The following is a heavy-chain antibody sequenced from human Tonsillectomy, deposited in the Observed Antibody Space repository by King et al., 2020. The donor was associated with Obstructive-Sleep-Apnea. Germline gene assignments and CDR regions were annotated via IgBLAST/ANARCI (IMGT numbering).Heavy chain of an antibody. Sequence: VQLVESGGGLVQPGESLTLSCAASGFTFSENWMTWVRQAPGKGLEWVANIKKDGSVTQYVDSVKGRFTISRDNAKNTLYLQMNNLRAADTAVYFCARDRDDVVSGMYYDVFDIWGQGTTVTVSS. V-gene: IGHV3-7*01. J-gene: IGHJ3*02. CDR3: ARDRDDVVSGMYYDVFDI. D-gene: IGHD5-24*01. CDR1: GFTFSENW. CDR2: IKKDGSVT.